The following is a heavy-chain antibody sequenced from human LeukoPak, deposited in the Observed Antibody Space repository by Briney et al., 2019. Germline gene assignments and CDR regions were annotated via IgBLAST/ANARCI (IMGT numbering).Heavy chain of an antibody. Sequence: PGGSLRLSCAASVFSFSIYEILWVRQARGKGPEWIADISSSGTTTYYADSVKGRFTISRDNAKNSLYLQMNSLGAEDTAVYYCTTLTVASIFDYWGQGTLVTVSS. J-gene: IGHJ4*02. D-gene: IGHD6-19*01. V-gene: IGHV3-48*03. CDR2: ISSSGTTT. CDR1: VFSFSIYE. CDR3: TTLTVASIFDY.